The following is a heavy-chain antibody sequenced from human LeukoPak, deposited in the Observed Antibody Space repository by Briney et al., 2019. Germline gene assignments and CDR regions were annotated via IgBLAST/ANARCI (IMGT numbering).Heavy chain of an antibody. D-gene: IGHD5-12*01. CDR1: GFTVSSNY. CDR3: AREGGLRGRWFDP. J-gene: IGHJ5*02. CDR2: IYSGGST. V-gene: IGHV3-53*01. Sequence: GGSLRLSCAASGFTVSSNYMSWVRQAPGKGLEWVSVIYSGGSTYYADSVKGRFTISRDNSKNTLYLQMNSLRAEDTAVYHCAREGGLRGRWFDPWGQGTLVTVSS.